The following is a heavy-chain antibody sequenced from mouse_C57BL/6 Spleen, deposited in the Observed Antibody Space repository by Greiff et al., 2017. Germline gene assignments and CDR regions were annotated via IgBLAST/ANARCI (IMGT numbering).Heavy chain of an antibody. J-gene: IGHJ2*01. D-gene: IGHD2-5*01. CDR1: GYTFTSYW. Sequence: QVQLQQPGAELVKPGASVKLSCKASGYTFTSYWMQWVKQRPGQGLEWIGEIDPSDSYTNYNQKFKGKATLTVDTSSSTAYMQLSSLTSEDSAVYDCARSYCSNSHFDYWGQGTTLTVSS. CDR3: ARSYCSNSHFDY. CDR2: IDPSDSYT. V-gene: IGHV1-50*01.